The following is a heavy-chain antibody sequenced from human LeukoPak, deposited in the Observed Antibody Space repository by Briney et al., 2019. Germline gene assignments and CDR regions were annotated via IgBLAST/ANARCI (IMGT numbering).Heavy chain of an antibody. Sequence: GGSLRLSCAASGFTFSSYAMHWVCQAPGKGLEWVAVISYDGSNKYYADSVKGRFTISRDNSKNTLYLQMNSLRAEDTAVYYCARGSGSRFDYWGQGTLVTIYS. CDR1: GFTFSSYA. CDR3: ARGSGSRFDY. CDR2: ISYDGSNK. V-gene: IGHV3-30-3*01. J-gene: IGHJ4*02. D-gene: IGHD1-26*01.